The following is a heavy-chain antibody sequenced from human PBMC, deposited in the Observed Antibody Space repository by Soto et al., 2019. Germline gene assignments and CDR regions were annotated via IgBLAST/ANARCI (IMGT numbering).Heavy chain of an antibody. Sequence: ASVKVSCKASGYTFTTYDISWVRQAPGQGLEWMGRVSTYNGNTNYPQSLQGWVTMTRDTSISTAYMELSRLRSDDTAVYYCARTGLGLLYGMDVWGQGTTVTVSS. D-gene: IGHD4-17*01. V-gene: IGHV1-18*01. CDR1: GYTFTTYD. CDR2: VSTYNGNT. J-gene: IGHJ6*02. CDR3: ARTGLGLLYGMDV.